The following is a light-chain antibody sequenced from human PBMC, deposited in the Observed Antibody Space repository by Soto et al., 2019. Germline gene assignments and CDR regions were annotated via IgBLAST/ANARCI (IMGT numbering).Light chain of an antibody. CDR1: QDINNY. Sequence: DIQMTQSPSSLPASVGDRVTITCQASQDINNYLNWYQQRPGKAPKLLIFDASNLETGVSSRFSGSGSGTHFTFTISSLQPEDIATYYCQQYENLPITFGQGTRLDSK. V-gene: IGKV1-33*01. CDR3: QQYENLPIT. CDR2: DAS. J-gene: IGKJ5*01.